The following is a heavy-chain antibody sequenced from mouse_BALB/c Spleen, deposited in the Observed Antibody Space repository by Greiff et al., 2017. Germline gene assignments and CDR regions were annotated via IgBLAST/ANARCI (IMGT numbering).Heavy chain of an antibody. CDR1: GYTFTSYW. CDR3: ARSGYYGYDGAMDY. Sequence: VQLQQSGAELARPGASVKLSCKASGYTFTSYWMQWVKQRPGQGLEWIGAIYPGDGDTRYTQKFKGKGTLTADKSSSTAYMQLSSLASEDSAVYYCARSGYYGYDGAMDYWGQGTSVTVSS. CDR2: IYPGDGDT. D-gene: IGHD2-2*01. J-gene: IGHJ4*01. V-gene: IGHV1-87*01.